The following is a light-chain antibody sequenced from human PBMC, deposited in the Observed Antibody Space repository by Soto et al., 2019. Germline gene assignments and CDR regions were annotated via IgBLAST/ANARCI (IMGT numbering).Light chain of an antibody. CDR1: SSDVGPYDL. CDR2: EGS. Sequence: QSALTQPASVSGSPGQSITISFTRTSSDVGPYDLGSWCQQHPGKAPKLRIYEGSKRPTGVSNRYSGSKSDNTSSLTISGLQAEDEANYYYCSYATLTTIFGGGTKLTVL. J-gene: IGLJ2*01. V-gene: IGLV2-23*01. CDR3: CSYATLTTI.